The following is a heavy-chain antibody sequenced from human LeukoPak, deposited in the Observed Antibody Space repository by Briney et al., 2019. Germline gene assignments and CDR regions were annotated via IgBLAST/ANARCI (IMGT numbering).Heavy chain of an antibody. CDR3: ARGPYSSSWYFDY. CDR2: IIPILGIA. J-gene: IGHJ4*02. V-gene: IGHV1-69*04. Sequence: SVKASCKASGGTFSSYAISWVRQAPGQGLEWMGRIIPILGIANYAQKFQGRVTITTDESTSTAYMELSSLRSEDTAVYYCARGPYSSSWYFDYWGQGTLVTVSS. CDR1: GGTFSSYA. D-gene: IGHD6-13*01.